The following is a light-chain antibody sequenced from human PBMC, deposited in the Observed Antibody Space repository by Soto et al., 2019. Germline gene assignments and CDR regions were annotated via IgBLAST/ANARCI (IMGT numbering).Light chain of an antibody. Sequence: QAVVTQAPSASETPGQRVTISCSGSNSNIGRNTVNWYQHLPGTAPKLLIYSNNQRPSGVPDRFSGSRSGTSASLAISGLQSEDEADYYCAAWDDSLSAYVFGTGTKLTVL. J-gene: IGLJ1*01. V-gene: IGLV1-44*01. CDR2: SNN. CDR3: AAWDDSLSAYV. CDR1: NSNIGRNT.